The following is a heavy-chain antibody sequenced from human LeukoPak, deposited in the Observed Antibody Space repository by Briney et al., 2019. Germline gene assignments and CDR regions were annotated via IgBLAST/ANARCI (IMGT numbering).Heavy chain of an antibody. CDR2: INTNTGNP. V-gene: IGHV7-4-1*02. Sequence: ASVKVSCKASGYTFTSYAMNWVRQAPGQGLEWMGWINTNTGNPTYAQGFTGRFVFSLDTSVSTAYLQISSPKAEDTAVYYCARDYYHYDSSGYLDWGQGTLVTVSS. CDR3: ARDYYHYDSSGYLD. D-gene: IGHD3-22*01. J-gene: IGHJ4*02. CDR1: GYTFTSYA.